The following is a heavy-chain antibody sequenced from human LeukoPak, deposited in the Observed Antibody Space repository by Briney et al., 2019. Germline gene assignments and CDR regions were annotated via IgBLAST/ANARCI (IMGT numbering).Heavy chain of an antibody. CDR1: GFTCSSYG. CDR3: AKVQRYQLLRGYFDY. D-gene: IGHD2-2*01. CDR2: ISYDGSNK. V-gene: IGHV3-30*18. Sequence: GGSLRLSCAASGFTCSSYGMHWVRQAPGKGLEWVAVISYDGSNKYYADSVKGRFTISRDNSKNTLYLQMNSLRAEDTAVYYCAKVQRYQLLRGYFDYWGQGTLVTVSS. J-gene: IGHJ4*02.